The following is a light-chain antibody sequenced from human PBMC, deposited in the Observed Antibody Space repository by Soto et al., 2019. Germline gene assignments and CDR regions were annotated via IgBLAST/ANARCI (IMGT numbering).Light chain of an antibody. CDR3: QQFGSSPPAFT. CDR2: GAS. J-gene: IGKJ2*01. V-gene: IGKV3-20*01. CDR1: QSVSTRY. Sequence: ESLLTQSPGTLSLSPGERATLSCRASQSVSTRYLAWYQQKPGQAPRLLIYGASIRATGIPDRFSGSGSGTDFTLTISRLEPEDLAVYYCQQFGSSPPAFTFGQGTKLEI.